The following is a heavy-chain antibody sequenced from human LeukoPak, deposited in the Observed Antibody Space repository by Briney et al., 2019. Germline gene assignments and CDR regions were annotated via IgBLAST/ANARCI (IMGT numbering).Heavy chain of an antibody. J-gene: IGHJ6*04. Sequence: PSETLSLTCTVSGGSISSYYWSWIRQPAGKGLEWIGRIYTSGSTNYNPSLKSRVTMSVDTSKNQFSLKLSSVTAADTAVYYCARDRYYYDSSGYTRMDVWGKGTTVTISS. D-gene: IGHD3-22*01. CDR1: GGSISSYY. CDR3: ARDRYYYDSSGYTRMDV. CDR2: IYTSGST. V-gene: IGHV4-4*07.